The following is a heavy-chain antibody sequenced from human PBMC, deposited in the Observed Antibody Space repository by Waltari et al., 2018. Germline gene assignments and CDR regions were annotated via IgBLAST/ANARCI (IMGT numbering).Heavy chain of an antibody. CDR3: ARVAPYDILPPGRYFDY. Sequence: EVQLVASGGGLVQPGGSLRLHCGPSGLRFGRCWMSWVRQAPGKGLEWVANIKQDGGEKYYVDSVKGRFIISRDNAQESLYLEMSNLRAEDTAVYYCARVAPYDILPPGRYFDYWGQGTLVTVSS. D-gene: IGHD3-9*01. CDR2: IKQDGGEK. J-gene: IGHJ4*02. CDR1: GLRFGRCW. V-gene: IGHV3-7*01.